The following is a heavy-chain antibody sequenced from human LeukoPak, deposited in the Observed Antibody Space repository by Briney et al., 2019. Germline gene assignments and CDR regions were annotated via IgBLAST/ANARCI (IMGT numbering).Heavy chain of an antibody. J-gene: IGHJ4*02. CDR2: ISSSSTSI. D-gene: IGHD1-26*01. V-gene: IGHV3-48*04. CDR3: ARVRGSYAFDY. CDR1: GFTLSDYS. Sequence: GGSLRLSCAASGFTLSDYSMNWVRQAPGKGPEWISFISSSSTSIYYADSVKGRFTISRDNAQNSLYLQLNSLRAEDTAVYYCARVRGSYAFDYWGQGTLVTVSS.